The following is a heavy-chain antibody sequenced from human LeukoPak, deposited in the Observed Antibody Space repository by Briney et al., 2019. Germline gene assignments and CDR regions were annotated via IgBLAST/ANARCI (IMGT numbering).Heavy chain of an antibody. CDR2: VYYSGST. Sequence: SETLSLTCTVSGGSVRTYYCSWIRQPPGKGLEWIGYVYYSGSTNYKSSLKSRVTISVDTSKNQYSLKLSSVTAADTAVYYCASGYDRSGKHAFDIWGQGTMVTVSS. J-gene: IGHJ3*02. CDR3: ASGYDRSGKHAFDI. CDR1: GGSVRTYY. D-gene: IGHD3-22*01. V-gene: IGHV4-59*02.